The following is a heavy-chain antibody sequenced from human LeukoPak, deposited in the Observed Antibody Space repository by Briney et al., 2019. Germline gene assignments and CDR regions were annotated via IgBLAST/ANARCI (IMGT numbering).Heavy chain of an antibody. CDR1: GFTFNNYA. CDR3: ATEPREYCSSTSCPNWFDS. J-gene: IGHJ5*01. CDR2: ICASGGTT. D-gene: IGHD2-2*01. V-gene: IGHV3-23*01. Sequence: GGSLRLSCAASGFTFNNYAMSWVRQAPGKGLEWVSAICASGGTTYYADSVKGRFTISRDNSENTLFLQMNSLRAEDTAVYYCATEPREYCSSTSCPNWFDSWGQGTLVTVSS.